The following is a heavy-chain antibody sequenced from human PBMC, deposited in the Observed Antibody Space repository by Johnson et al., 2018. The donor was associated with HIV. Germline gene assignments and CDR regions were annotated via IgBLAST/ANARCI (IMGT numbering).Heavy chain of an antibody. D-gene: IGHD6-13*01. CDR3: ANLGYSSSCYVEDAFDI. V-gene: IGHV3-23*04. Sequence: VQLVESGGGLVKPGGSLRLSCAASGFTFSDYYMSWIRQAPGKGLEWVSGISGSGGSTYYADSVKGRFTISRDNSKNTLYLQMNSLRAEDTAVYYCANLGYSSSCYVEDAFDIWGQGTMVTVSS. J-gene: IGHJ3*02. CDR1: GFTFSDYY. CDR2: ISGSGGST.